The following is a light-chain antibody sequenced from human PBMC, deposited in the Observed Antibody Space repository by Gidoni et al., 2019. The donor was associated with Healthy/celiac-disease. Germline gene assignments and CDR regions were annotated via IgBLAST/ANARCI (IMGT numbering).Light chain of an antibody. Sequence: SSELTQDPAVAVALGQTVRITCQGYSLRSYYASWYQQKPSQAPVLVIYGKNNRPSGIPDRFSGSSSGNTASLTITGAQAEDEADYYCNSRDSSGNHLDVVFGGGTKLTVL. V-gene: IGLV3-19*01. CDR3: NSRDSSGNHLDVV. CDR1: SLRSYY. J-gene: IGLJ2*01. CDR2: GKN.